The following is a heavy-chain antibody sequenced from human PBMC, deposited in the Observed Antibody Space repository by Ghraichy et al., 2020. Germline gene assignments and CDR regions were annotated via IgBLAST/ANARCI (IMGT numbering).Heavy chain of an antibody. J-gene: IGHJ4*02. D-gene: IGHD1-26*01. CDR1: GFTFSSYV. Sequence: AGSLRLSCAASGFTFSSYVMSWVRQAPGKGLEWVSGINSSGGSTYYADSVKGRFTISRDNSKNTLYLQMHSLRAEDTAVYYCAKRGSYYDFHYWGQGTLVTASS. CDR2: INSSGGST. CDR3: AKRGSYYDFHY. V-gene: IGHV3-23*01.